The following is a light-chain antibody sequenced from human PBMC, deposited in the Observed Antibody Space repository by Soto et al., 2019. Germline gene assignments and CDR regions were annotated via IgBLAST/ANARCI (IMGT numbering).Light chain of an antibody. CDR2: DVS. V-gene: IGLV2-14*01. CDR3: SSYTSSSAYV. Sequence: SVLTQPASVSGSPGQSITISCPGTSRDVGGYNYVSWYQQHPGKAPKLMIYDVSNRPSGVSNRFSGSKSGNTASLTISGLQAEDEADYYCSSYTSSSAYVFGTGTKVTVL. CDR1: SRDVGGYNY. J-gene: IGLJ1*01.